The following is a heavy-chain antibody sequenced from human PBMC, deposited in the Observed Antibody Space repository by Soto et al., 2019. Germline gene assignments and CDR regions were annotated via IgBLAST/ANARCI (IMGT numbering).Heavy chain of an antibody. CDR1: GFTFSSYA. Sequence: GGSLRLSCAASGFTFSSYAMSWVRQAPGKGLEWVSAISGSGGSTYYADSVKGRFTIPRDNSKNTLYLQMNSLRAEDTAVYYCAKDGALITGTFDYWGQGTLVTVSS. CDR2: ISGSGGST. D-gene: IGHD1-20*01. CDR3: AKDGALITGTFDY. J-gene: IGHJ4*02. V-gene: IGHV3-23*01.